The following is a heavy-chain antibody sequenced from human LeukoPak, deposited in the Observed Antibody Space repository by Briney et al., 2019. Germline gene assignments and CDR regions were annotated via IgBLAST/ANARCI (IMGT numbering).Heavy chain of an antibody. J-gene: IGHJ4*02. D-gene: IGHD1-26*01. V-gene: IGHV3-74*01. CDR3: ARDRFSGSYWHDY. Sequence: GGSLRLSCAASGFTFSPYWMHWVRQAPGKGLVWVSRIKSDESTITYADSVKGRFTISRDNSKNTLYLQMNSLRAEDTALYYCARDRFSGSYWHDYWGQGTLVTVSS. CDR2: IKSDESTI. CDR1: GFTFSPYW.